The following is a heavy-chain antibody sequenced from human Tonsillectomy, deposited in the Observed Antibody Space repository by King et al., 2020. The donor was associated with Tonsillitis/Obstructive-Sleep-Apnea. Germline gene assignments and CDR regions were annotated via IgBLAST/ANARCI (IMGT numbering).Heavy chain of an antibody. D-gene: IGHD2-15*01. CDR2: MYHSGST. CDR3: ARDGRDCSGGSCYSGAFDI. CDR1: GGSISSSNW. Sequence: QLQESGPGLVKPSGTLSLTCAVSGGSISSSNWWSWVRQPPGKGLEWIGEMYHSGSTNYNPSPKSRVTISVDKSQNQFSLKLTSVTAADTAVYYCARDGRDCSGGSCYSGAFDIWGQGTMVTVSS. V-gene: IGHV4-4*02. J-gene: IGHJ3*02.